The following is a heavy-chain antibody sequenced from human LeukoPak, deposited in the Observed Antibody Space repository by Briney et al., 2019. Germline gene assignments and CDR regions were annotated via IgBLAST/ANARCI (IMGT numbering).Heavy chain of an antibody. D-gene: IGHD4-17*01. CDR2: IQPDGSQG. Sequence: GGSLRLSCVASGFTFGSYWMSWVRQAPGKGLEWVANIQPDGSQGLYVDSVKGRFIISRDNAKKSLYLQMNSLRAEDTAVYYCTRDPLYGALDSWGQGTLVTVSS. V-gene: IGHV3-7*01. CDR3: TRDPLYGALDS. J-gene: IGHJ4*02. CDR1: GFTFGSYW.